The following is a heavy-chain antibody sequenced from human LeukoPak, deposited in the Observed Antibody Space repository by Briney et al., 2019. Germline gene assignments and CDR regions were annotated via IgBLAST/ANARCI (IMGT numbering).Heavy chain of an antibody. D-gene: IGHD6-13*01. CDR3: ARGLEAGGTYPHY. V-gene: IGHV3-53*01. CDR2: IYSDGST. Sequence: GGSLRLSCAASGFTVSSNYMSWVRQAPGKGPEWVSVIYSDGSTYYADSVKGRFTISRDTSKNTLYLQMNSLRTEDTAVYYCARGLEAGGTYPHYWGQGTLVSVSS. J-gene: IGHJ4*02. CDR1: GFTVSSNY.